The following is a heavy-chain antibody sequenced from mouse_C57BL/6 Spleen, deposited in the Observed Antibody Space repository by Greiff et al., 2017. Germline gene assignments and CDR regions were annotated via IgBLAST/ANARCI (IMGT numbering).Heavy chain of an antibody. D-gene: IGHD2-2*01. V-gene: IGHV3-6*01. CDR1: GYSITSGYY. CDR3: ASPIYYGYPWFAY. CDR2: ISYDGSN. J-gene: IGHJ3*01. Sequence: EVKLMESGPGLVKPSQSLSLTCSVTGYSITSGYYWNWIRQFPGNKLEWMGYISYDGSNNYNPSLKNRISITRDTSKNQFFLKLNSVTTEDTATYYCASPIYYGYPWFAYWGQGTLVTVSA.